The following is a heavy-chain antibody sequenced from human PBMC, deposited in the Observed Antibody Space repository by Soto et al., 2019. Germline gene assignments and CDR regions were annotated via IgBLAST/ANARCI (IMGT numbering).Heavy chain of an antibody. CDR1: ECSISSYY. V-gene: IGHV4-59*01. Sequence: SETLSLACRVSECSISSYYWNWIRQAPGKGLEWIGYISNSGTSYYNPSLRGRVTISADTSKNQFSLKMTSVTAADTAVYFCARERFTMTGGVITTAWFDPWGPGTRVTVSS. D-gene: IGHD3-16*02. J-gene: IGHJ5*02. CDR2: ISNSGTS. CDR3: ARERFTMTGGVITTAWFDP.